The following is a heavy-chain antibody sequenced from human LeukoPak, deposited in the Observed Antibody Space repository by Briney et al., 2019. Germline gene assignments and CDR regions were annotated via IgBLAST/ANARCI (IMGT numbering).Heavy chain of an antibody. J-gene: IGHJ4*02. Sequence: GGSLRLSCTASGFTFSSYAMTWVRQAPGKGLEWVSVISGSGGSTYYADSVKGRFTISRDNSKNTLYLQMNSLRAEDTAVYYCAKVLWDIVVVPAATLDYWGQGTLVTVSS. CDR2: ISGSGGST. D-gene: IGHD2-2*01. CDR3: AKVLWDIVVVPAATLDY. V-gene: IGHV3-23*01. CDR1: GFTFSSYA.